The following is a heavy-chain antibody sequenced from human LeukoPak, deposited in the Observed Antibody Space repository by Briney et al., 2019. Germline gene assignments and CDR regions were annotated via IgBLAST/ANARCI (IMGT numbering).Heavy chain of an antibody. CDR1: GFTFSSYA. CDR2: ISGSGVNT. CDR3: AKAHLESGYLYYFDY. Sequence: GGSLRLSCAASGFTFSSYAMSWVRQAPGKGLEWVSGISGSGVNTYYADSVKGRFTISRDNSKNTLYLQMNSLRAEDTAVYYCAKAHLESGYLYYFDYWGQGTLVTVSS. V-gene: IGHV3-23*01. D-gene: IGHD3-10*01. J-gene: IGHJ4*02.